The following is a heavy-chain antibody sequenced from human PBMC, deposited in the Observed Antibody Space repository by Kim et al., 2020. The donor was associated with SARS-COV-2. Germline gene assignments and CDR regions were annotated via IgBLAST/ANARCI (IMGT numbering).Heavy chain of an antibody. Sequence: GGSLRLSCAACGFNFDDFSLHWVRQAPGKGLEWVSLISWDGGSTYYADSVKGRFTISRDNSKNSLYLHMNSLRSEDTALYYCTRSGWLYDYGMDVWGQGTTVTVSS. V-gene: IGHV3-43*01. CDR3: TRSGWLYDYGMDV. CDR1: GFNFDDFS. D-gene: IGHD6-19*01. J-gene: IGHJ6*02. CDR2: ISWDGGST.